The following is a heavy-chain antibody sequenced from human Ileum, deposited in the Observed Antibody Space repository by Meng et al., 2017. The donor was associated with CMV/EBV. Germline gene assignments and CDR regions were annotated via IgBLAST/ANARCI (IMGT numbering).Heavy chain of an antibody. Sequence: QPPLQERGRGLGELLEPLYTTCTSSGGATTSSTYYWGWTRQPPGKGLEWIGSVYYSGTTYYNPSLKSRVNMSIDTSKNRFSLKLSSATAADTAVYYCARNVGFYSSQIAYWGQGALVTVSS. J-gene: IGHJ4*02. V-gene: IGHV4-39*07. CDR1: GGATTSSTYY. CDR2: VYYSGTT. D-gene: IGHD3-3*01. CDR3: ARNVGFYSSQIAY.